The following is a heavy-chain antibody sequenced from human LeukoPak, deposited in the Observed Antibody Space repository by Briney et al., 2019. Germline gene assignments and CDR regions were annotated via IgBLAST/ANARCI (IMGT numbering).Heavy chain of an antibody. Sequence: GGSLRLSCAASGFAFSSYAMHWVRQAPGKGLEWVAFIRHDGSHHYHGDSVKGRFTISRDNSKKTLSLEMTSLRPDDTAVYYCAKVRLLGALDDALDVWGQGTMVTV. J-gene: IGHJ3*01. CDR1: GFAFSSYA. D-gene: IGHD3-16*01. CDR3: AKVRLLGALDDALDV. V-gene: IGHV3-30*02. CDR2: IRHDGSHH.